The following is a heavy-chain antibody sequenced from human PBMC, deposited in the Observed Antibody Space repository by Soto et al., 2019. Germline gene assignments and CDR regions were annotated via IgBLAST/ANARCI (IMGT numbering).Heavy chain of an antibody. Sequence: ESLKISCKGSGYSFTSYWIGWVRQMPGKGLEWMGIIYPGDSDTRYSPSFQGQVTISADKSISTAYLQWSSLKASDTAMYYCARHPSLKYYYDISRGPRYFALWGRGTLV. D-gene: IGHD3-22*01. CDR3: ARHPSLKYYYDISRGPRYFAL. V-gene: IGHV5-51*01. CDR1: GYSFTSYW. CDR2: IYPGDSDT. J-gene: IGHJ2*01.